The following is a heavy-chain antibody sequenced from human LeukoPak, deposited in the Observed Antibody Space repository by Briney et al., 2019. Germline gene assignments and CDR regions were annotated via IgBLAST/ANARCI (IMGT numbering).Heavy chain of an antibody. D-gene: IGHD5-18*01. CDR2: IYWDDDK. CDR3: AHRREGYSYGDDFDY. J-gene: IGHJ4*02. V-gene: IGHV2-5*02. Sequence: SGPTLVKPTQTLTLTCTFSGFSLSTSGVGVGWIRQPPGKALEWLALIYWDDDKRYSPSLKSRLTITKDTSKNQVVLTMTNMDPVDTATYYCAHRREGYSYGDDFDYWGQGTLVAVSS. CDR1: GFSLSTSGVG.